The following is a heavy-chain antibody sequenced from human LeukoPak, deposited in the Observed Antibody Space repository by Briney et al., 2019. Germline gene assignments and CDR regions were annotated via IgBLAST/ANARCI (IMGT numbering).Heavy chain of an antibody. J-gene: IGHJ1*01. Sequence: SVKVSCKASGYTFTSYGISWVRQAPGQGLEWMGGIIPIFGTANYAQKFQGRVTITTDESTSTAYMELSSLRSEDTAVYYCAGTGNPDIVVVPAALAEYFQHWGQGTLVTVSS. CDR1: GYTFTSYG. V-gene: IGHV1-69*05. CDR2: IIPIFGTA. D-gene: IGHD2-2*01. CDR3: AGTGNPDIVVVPAALAEYFQH.